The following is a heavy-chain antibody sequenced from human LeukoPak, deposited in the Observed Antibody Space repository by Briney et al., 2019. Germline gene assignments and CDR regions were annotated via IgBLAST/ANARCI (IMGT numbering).Heavy chain of an antibody. J-gene: IGHJ3*02. CDR2: IKQDGSER. Sequence: GGSLRLSCAASGFTFSSYWMSWVRQAPGKGLEWVANIKQDGSERYYVDSVKGRFTISRDNAKNSLYLQMNSLGAEDTAVYYCARAGIIVAFDIWGQGTMVTVSS. D-gene: IGHD2-21*01. CDR3: ARAGIIVAFDI. V-gene: IGHV3-7*01. CDR1: GFTFSSYW.